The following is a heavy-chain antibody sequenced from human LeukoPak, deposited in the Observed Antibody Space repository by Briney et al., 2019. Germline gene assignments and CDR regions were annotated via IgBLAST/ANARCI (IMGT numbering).Heavy chain of an antibody. J-gene: IGHJ2*01. CDR1: GCTFSSYA. CDR2: IIPILGIA. V-gene: IGHV1-69*04. Sequence: SVKLSCTASGCTFSSYAISWVRQAPGQGLEWMGSIIPILGIANYAQTFKGRVTITADKSTSSPYMELSSLRAEDTAVYYCARVGLAAAGFCEFWRGGTVVSLSS. D-gene: IGHD6-13*01. CDR3: ARVGLAAAGFCEF.